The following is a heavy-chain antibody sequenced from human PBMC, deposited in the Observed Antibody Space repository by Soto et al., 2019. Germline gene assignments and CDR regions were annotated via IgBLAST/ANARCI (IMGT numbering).Heavy chain of an antibody. CDR3: ARDLNQLLFFHIAFDI. D-gene: IGHD2-2*01. Sequence: QVQLVQSGAEVKKPGSSVKVSCKASGGTFSSYTISWVRQAPGQGLEWMGRIIPILGIANYAQKFQGRFTITADKSTAKAYMELSSLRSEETAVYYCARDLNQLLFFHIAFDIWGQGTMVTVSS. CDR1: GGTFSSYT. V-gene: IGHV1-69*08. CDR2: IIPILGIA. J-gene: IGHJ3*02.